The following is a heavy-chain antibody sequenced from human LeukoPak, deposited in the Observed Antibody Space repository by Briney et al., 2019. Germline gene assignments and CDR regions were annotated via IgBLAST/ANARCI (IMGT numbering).Heavy chain of an antibody. CDR2: IYLDGTT. CDR1: VFNVSGNY. Sequence: GGSLRLSCAASVFNVSGNYMSWVRQAPGKGLEWVSVIYLDGTTYYADSVKGRFTISRDNSKNTLYLQMNSLRAEDTAVFYCAREGMKDANFDCWGQGTLVTVSS. V-gene: IGHV3-53*01. J-gene: IGHJ4*02. CDR3: AREGMKDANFDC.